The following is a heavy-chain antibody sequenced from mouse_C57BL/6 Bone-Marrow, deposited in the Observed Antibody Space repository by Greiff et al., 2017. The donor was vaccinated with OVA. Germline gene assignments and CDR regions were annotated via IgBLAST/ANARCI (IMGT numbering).Heavy chain of an antibody. V-gene: IGHV1-53*01. CDR2: INPSNGGT. Sequence: QVQLQQSGTELVKPGASVKLSCKASGYTFTSYWMHWVKQRPGQGLEWIGNINPSNGGTNYNEKFKSKATLTVDKSSSTAYMQLSSLTSEDSAVYYCARKGPYYSNDDYWGQGTTLTVSS. J-gene: IGHJ2*01. CDR3: ARKGPYYSNDDY. D-gene: IGHD2-5*01. CDR1: GYTFTSYW.